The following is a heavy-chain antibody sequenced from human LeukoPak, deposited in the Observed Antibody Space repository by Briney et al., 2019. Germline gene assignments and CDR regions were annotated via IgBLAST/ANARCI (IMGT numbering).Heavy chain of an antibody. CDR3: AKDASGTGTIPNEMDV. Sequence: GGSLRLSCAASGFIFDDHAMHWVRQIPGKGLEWVSGIGWNSGKIGYADSVKGRFIISRDNAKNSLYLQMNSLRPEDTALYYCAKDASGTGTIPNEMDVWGQGTKVTVSS. V-gene: IGHV3-9*01. D-gene: IGHD1-7*01. CDR1: GFIFDDHA. CDR2: IGWNSGKI. J-gene: IGHJ6*02.